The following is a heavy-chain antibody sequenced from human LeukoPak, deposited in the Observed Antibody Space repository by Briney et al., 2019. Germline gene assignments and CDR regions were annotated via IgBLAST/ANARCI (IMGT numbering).Heavy chain of an antibody. CDR1: GITFSSYS. V-gene: IGHV3-21*01. Sequence: GGSLRLSCAASGITFSSYSMNWVRQAPGKGLEWVSSISTSSSYIYYADSVKGRFTISRDNAKNSLYPQMNSLRAEDTAVYYCARRYGDYVGSFEYWGQGTLVTVSS. D-gene: IGHD4-17*01. CDR3: ARRYGDYVGSFEY. J-gene: IGHJ4*02. CDR2: ISTSSSYI.